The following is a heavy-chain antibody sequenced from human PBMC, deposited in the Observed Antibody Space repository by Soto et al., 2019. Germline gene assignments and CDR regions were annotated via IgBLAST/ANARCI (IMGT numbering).Heavy chain of an antibody. CDR2: IDPSDSYT. V-gene: IGHV5-10-1*01. Sequence: EVQLVQSGAEVKKPGESLRISCKGSGYSFTSHWISWVRQMPGKGLEWMGRIDPSDSYTSYSPSFQGHVTISADRSISTVYLQWSSLKASAPAMYYCARGDTALSYWYFDLWGRGTLVTVFS. CDR3: ARGDTALSYWYFDL. J-gene: IGHJ2*01. CDR1: GYSFTSHW. D-gene: IGHD5-18*01.